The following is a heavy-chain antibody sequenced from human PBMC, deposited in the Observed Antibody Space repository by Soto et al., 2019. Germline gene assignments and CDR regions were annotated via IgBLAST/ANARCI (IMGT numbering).Heavy chain of an antibody. CDR2: VSHDGRNT. CDR1: GFTFSDYA. Sequence: VQLVESGGGVVQPGRSLRLSCAASGFTFSDYAMHWVRQAPGKGLEWVAVVSHDGRNTHYADSVKGRFTISRDSSKXTXSXXXXXXXXXXXXXXYXXXXXXXXXXXXXXXYWGQGALVTVSS. V-gene: IGHV3-30*03. J-gene: IGHJ4*02. CDR3: XXXXXXXXXXXXXXY. D-gene: IGHD3-10*01.